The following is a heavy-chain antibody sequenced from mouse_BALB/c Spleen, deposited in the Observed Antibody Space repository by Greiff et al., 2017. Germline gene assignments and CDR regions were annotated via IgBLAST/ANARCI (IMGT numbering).Heavy chain of an antibody. CDR3: ARSTMITVWFAY. Sequence: VQLKESGAELVKPGASVKLSCTASGFNIKDTYMHWVKQRPEQGLEWIGRIDPANGNTKYDPKFQGKATIIADTSSNTAYLQLSSLTSEDTAVYYCARSTMITVWFAYWGQGTLVTVSA. CDR1: GFNIKDTY. D-gene: IGHD2-4*01. CDR2: IDPANGNT. J-gene: IGHJ3*01. V-gene: IGHV14-3*02.